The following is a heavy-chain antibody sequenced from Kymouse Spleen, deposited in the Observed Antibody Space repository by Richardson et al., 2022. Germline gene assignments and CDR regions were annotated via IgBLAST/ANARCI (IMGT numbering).Heavy chain of an antibody. CDR3: AREGRGYSGYDYFDY. J-gene: IGHJ4*02. Sequence: VQLVQSGAEVKKPGASVKVSCKASGYTFTGYYMHWVRQAPGQGLEWMGWINPNSGGTNYAQKFQGWVTMTRDTSISTAYMELSRLRSDDTAVYYCAREGRGYSGYDYFDYWGQGTLVTVSS. CDR1: GYTFTGYY. D-gene: IGHD5-12*01. V-gene: IGHV1-2*04. CDR2: INPNSGGT.